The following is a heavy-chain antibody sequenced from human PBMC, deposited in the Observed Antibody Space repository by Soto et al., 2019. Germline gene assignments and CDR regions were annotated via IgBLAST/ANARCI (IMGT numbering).Heavy chain of an antibody. V-gene: IGHV4-30-2*01. J-gene: IGHJ5*02. D-gene: IGHD5-12*01. Sequence: PSDTLSLTCAVSGGSISSGGYSWSWIRQPPGKGLEWIGYIYHSGSTYYNPSLKSRVTISVDRSKNQFSLKLSSVTAADTAVYYCARELATIRNWFDTWGLG. CDR1: GGSISSGGYS. CDR2: IYHSGST. CDR3: ARELATIRNWFDT.